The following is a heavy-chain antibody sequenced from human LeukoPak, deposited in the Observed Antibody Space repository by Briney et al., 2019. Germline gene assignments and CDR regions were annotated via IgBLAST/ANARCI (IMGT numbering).Heavy chain of an antibody. CDR3: AREGKYSSSWYSGYYYYYMDV. CDR1: GYTFTDYY. J-gene: IGHJ6*03. Sequence: ASVKVSCKASGYTFTDYYMHWVRQAPGQGLEWMGWINTNTGNPTYAQGFTGRFVFSLDTSVSTAYLQISSLKAEDTAVYYCAREGKYSSSWYSGYYYYYMDVWGKGTTVTVSS. D-gene: IGHD6-13*01. V-gene: IGHV7-4-1*02. CDR2: INTNTGNP.